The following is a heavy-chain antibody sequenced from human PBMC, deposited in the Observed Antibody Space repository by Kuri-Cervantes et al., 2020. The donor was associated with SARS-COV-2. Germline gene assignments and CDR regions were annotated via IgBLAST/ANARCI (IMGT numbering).Heavy chain of an antibody. CDR1: GYTFTSYD. D-gene: IGHD6-13*01. CDR2: MNPNSGNT. CDR3: ARDPGLAAAGLFDY. J-gene: IGHJ4*02. V-gene: IGHV1-8*03. Sequence: ASVKVSCKASGYTFTSYDINWVRQATGQGLEWMGWMNPNSGNTGYAQKFQGRVTITRNTSISTAYMELSSLRSEDTAVYYCARDPGLAAAGLFDYWGQGTLVTVSS.